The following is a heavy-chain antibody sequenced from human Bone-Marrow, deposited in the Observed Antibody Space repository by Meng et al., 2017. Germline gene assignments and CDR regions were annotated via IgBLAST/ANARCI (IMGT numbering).Heavy chain of an antibody. CDR2: INHSGGT. J-gene: IGHJ4*02. V-gene: IGHV4-34*01. Sequence: QVQLQQWGAGLLKPSETLSLTCAVYGGTFSDYYWSWIRQPPGKGLEWIGEINHSGGTKHTPSLESRVTISIDTSKNQFSLKLSSVTAADTAIYYCARQGDTAMATFDYWGQGTLVTVSS. CDR3: ARQGDTAMATFDY. CDR1: GGTFSDYY. D-gene: IGHD5-18*01.